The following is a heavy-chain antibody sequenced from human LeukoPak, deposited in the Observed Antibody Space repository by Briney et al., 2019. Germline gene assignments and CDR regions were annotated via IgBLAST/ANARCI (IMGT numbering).Heavy chain of an antibody. D-gene: IGHD2-15*01. Sequence: ASVKVSCKASGYTFTGSYIHWVRQAPGQGLEWMGWINPNSGGTSSAQKFQGRVTMTRDTSVSTAYMERSRLRSDDTALYYCARETGYCSGGRCYFIYWGQGTLVTVSS. CDR3: ARETGYCSGGRCYFIY. CDR2: INPNSGGT. V-gene: IGHV1-2*02. CDR1: GYTFTGSY. J-gene: IGHJ4*02.